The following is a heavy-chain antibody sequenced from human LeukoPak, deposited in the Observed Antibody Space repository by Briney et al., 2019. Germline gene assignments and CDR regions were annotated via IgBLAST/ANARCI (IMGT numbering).Heavy chain of an antibody. Sequence: SVTLSLTCTVSGGSISSYYWSWIRQPPGKGLEWIGYIYYSGSTNYNPSLKSRVTISVDTSKNQFSLKLSSVTAADTAVYYCARVSSSWYFYYYGMDVWGKGTTVTVSS. CDR3: ARVSSSWYFYYYGMDV. V-gene: IGHV4-59*01. CDR1: GGSISSYY. J-gene: IGHJ6*04. CDR2: IYYSGST. D-gene: IGHD6-13*01.